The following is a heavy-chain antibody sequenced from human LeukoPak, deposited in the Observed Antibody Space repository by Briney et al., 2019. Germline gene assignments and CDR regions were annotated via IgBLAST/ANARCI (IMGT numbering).Heavy chain of an antibody. J-gene: IGHJ4*02. CDR1: GFTFSSYS. CDR3: TTVWMITFGGVIANFDY. Sequence: PGGSLRLSCAASGFTFSSYSMDWVRQAPGKGLEWVSFIDSSSRYIYQADSVKGRFTISRDNAKSSLFLQMNSLKTEDTAVYYCTTVWMITFGGVIANFDYWGQGTLVTVSS. V-gene: IGHV3-21*03. D-gene: IGHD3-16*02. CDR2: IDSSSRYI.